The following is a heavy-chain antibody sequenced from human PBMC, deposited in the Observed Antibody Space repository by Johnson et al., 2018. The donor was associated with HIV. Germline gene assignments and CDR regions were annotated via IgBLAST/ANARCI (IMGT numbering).Heavy chain of an antibody. J-gene: IGHJ3*02. CDR2: ISYDGSNK. D-gene: IGHD3-10*01. CDR3: ARDTITMVRGVVDAFDI. CDR1: GFTFSSYA. Sequence: QVQLVESGGGLAKPAWSPRLSCAASGFTFSSYAMHWVRQAPGKGLEWVAVISYDGSNKYYADSVKGRFTISRDNAKNSLYLQMNSLRAEDTAVYYCARDTITMVRGVVDAFDIWGQGTMVTVSS. V-gene: IGHV3-30*04.